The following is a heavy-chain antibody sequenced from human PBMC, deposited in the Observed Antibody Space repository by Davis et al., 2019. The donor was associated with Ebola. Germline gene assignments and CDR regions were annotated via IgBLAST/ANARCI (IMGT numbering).Heavy chain of an antibody. V-gene: IGHV3-21*04. CDR1: GFTFSSYS. D-gene: IGHD4-11*01. CDR3: AKGGVTTDPFDY. J-gene: IGHJ4*02. Sequence: GESLKISCAASGFTFSSYSMNWVRQAPGKGLEWVSSISSSSSYIYYADSVKGRFTISRDNAKNSLYLQMNSLRAEDTALYYCAKGGVTTDPFDYWGQGTLVTVSS. CDR2: ISSSSSYI.